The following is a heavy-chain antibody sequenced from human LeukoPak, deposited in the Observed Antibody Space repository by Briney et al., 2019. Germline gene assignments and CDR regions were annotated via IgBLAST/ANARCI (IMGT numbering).Heavy chain of an antibody. CDR1: GGSISNNY. J-gene: IGHJ4*02. CDR2: IYSSGST. D-gene: IGHD2-21*01. V-gene: IGHV4-59*12. Sequence: SETLSLTCTVSGGSISNNYWSWIRQSPGTGLEWIAYIYSSGSTDYNPSLRSRVTLSVDTSKNQFSLKLNSVTAADTAVYYCARGVAYGSFGYWGQVTLVTVSS. CDR3: ARGVAYGSFGY.